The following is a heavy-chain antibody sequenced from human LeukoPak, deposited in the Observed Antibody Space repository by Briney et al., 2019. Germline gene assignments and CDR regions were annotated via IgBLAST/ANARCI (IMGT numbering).Heavy chain of an antibody. V-gene: IGHV3-23*01. CDR1: GFSVDSVF. Sequence: GGSLRLSCRASGFSVDSVFMSWVRQAPGKGLEWVSAISGSGGSTYYADSVKGRFTISRDNSKDTLYLQMNSLRAEDTAVYYCAKGGYSSGWRNYFDYWGQGTLVTVSS. CDR3: AKGGYSSGWRNYFDY. J-gene: IGHJ4*02. CDR2: ISGSGGST. D-gene: IGHD6-19*01.